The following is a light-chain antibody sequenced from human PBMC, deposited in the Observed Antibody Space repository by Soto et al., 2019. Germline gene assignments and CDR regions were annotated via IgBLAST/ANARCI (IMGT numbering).Light chain of an antibody. V-gene: IGLV2-14*03. CDR2: DVS. CDR3: SSYTSGNTHL. J-gene: IGLJ1*01. Sequence: QPVLTQPASVSGSPGQSITISCAGSSSDVGGYNYVSWYQQHPSKAPKLVIYDVSNRPSGVSNRFSGSKSGTTASLTISGLQAEDEADYYCSSYTSGNTHLFGTGTKLTVL. CDR1: SSDVGGYNY.